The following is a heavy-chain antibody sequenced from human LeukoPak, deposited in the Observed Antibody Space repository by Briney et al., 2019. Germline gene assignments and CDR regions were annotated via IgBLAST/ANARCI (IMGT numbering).Heavy chain of an antibody. CDR2: ISYDGSSK. D-gene: IGHD1-20*01. CDR3: ARDHRYNWNPTA. J-gene: IGHJ4*02. Sequence: GGSLRLSCAASGFTFSSYAMHWVRQAPGKGLEWVAVISYDGSSKYYADSVKGRFTISRDNSKNTLYLQMNSLRAEDTAVYYCARDHRYNWNPTAWGQGTLVTVSS. V-gene: IGHV3-30-3*01. CDR1: GFTFSSYA.